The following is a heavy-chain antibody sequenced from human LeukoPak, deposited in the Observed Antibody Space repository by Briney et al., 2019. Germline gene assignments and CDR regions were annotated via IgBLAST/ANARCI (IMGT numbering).Heavy chain of an antibody. CDR2: ISAYNGNT. D-gene: IGHD3-10*01. CDR3: ARVEITMVRGVIGAFDI. CDR1: GYTFTSYG. J-gene: IGHJ3*02. Sequence: ASVKVSCKASGYTFTSYGISWVRQAPGQGLEWMGWISAYNGNTNYAQKLQGRVTMTTDTSTSTAYMELRSLRSDDTAVYYCARVEITMVRGVIGAFDIWGQGTMVTVSS. V-gene: IGHV1-18*01.